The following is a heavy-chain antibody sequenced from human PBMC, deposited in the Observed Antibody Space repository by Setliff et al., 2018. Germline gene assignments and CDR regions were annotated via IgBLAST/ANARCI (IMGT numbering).Heavy chain of an antibody. CDR2: TFYSGST. D-gene: IGHD5-18*01. J-gene: IGHJ6*03. V-gene: IGHV4-39*01. CDR3: ARHVLTAMAPPPYYYYYMDV. CDR1: GGSISISGYY. Sequence: SETLSLTCTVSGGSISISGYYWGWIRQPPGKGLEWIGSTFYSGSTYYNPSLKSRVTISVDTSKNQFSLKLSSVTAADTAVYYCARHVLTAMAPPPYYYYYMDVWGKGTTVTVSS.